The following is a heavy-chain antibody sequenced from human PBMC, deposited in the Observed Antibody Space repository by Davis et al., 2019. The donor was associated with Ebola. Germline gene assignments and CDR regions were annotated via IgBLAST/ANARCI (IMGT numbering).Heavy chain of an antibody. CDR2: IYHSGIT. Sequence: MPSETLSLTCAVSGGSIRSSNWWSWVRQPPGKGLEWIGEIYHSGITNYNPSLKRLVTMSLDKSKNQFPLKLKSVTAADTALYYCARLTVVVGPAAIVWFGPWGQGTLVTVSS. CDR1: GGSIRSSNW. J-gene: IGHJ5*02. V-gene: IGHV4-4*02. CDR3: ARLTVVVGPAAIVWFGP. D-gene: IGHD2-2*02.